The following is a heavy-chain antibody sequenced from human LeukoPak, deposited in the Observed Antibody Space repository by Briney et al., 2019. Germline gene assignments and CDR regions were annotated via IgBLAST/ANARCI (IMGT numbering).Heavy chain of an antibody. D-gene: IGHD3-10*01. J-gene: IGHJ5*02. CDR3: PKDRDLLFATCWFAL. CDR2: ISISGGSA. CDR1: GFTFSTYA. Sequence: GGSLRLSCAASGFTFSTYAMSWVGQAPGKGLEWVSGISISGGSAYYADSVKGRFTISRDNSKNTLYLQMNRLRAEDTAVYYCPKDRDLLFATCWFALGARESWSPSPQ. V-gene: IGHV3-23*01.